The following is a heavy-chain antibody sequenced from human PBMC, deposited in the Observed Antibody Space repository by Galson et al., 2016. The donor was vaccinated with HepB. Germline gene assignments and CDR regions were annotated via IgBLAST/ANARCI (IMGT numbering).Heavy chain of an antibody. CDR1: GGSISSGGYF. CDR2: IYYIGST. D-gene: IGHD3-16*01. Sequence: TLSLTCTVSGGSISSGGYFWSWVRQHPGKGPEWIGYIYYIGSTYYNPSLRSRVSISLDTSKNQFSLKLSSVTAADTAVYYCARDGRMRLGDYRYGGYLDHWGQGTLVTVSS. CDR3: ARDGRMRLGDYRYGGYLDH. V-gene: IGHV4-31*03. J-gene: IGHJ4*02.